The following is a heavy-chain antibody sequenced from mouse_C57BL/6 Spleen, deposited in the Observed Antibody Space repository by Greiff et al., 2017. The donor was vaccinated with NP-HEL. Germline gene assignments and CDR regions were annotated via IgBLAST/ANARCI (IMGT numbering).Heavy chain of an antibody. CDR1: GYAFTNYL. J-gene: IGHJ3*01. CDR3: ALYDGYYAY. V-gene: IGHV1-54*01. D-gene: IGHD2-3*01. Sequence: QVQLQQSGAELVRPGTSVKVSCKASGYAFTNYLIEWVKQRPGQGLEWIGVINPGSGGTKYNEKFKGKATLTADKSSSPAYMQLSSLTSEDSAVYFCALYDGYYAYWGQGTLVTVSA. CDR2: INPGSGGT.